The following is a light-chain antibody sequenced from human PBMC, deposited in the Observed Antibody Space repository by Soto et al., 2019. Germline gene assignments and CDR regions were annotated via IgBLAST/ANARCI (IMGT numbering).Light chain of an antibody. CDR2: DAS. J-gene: IGKJ5*01. CDR1: ENLRTF. V-gene: IGKV3-11*01. CDR3: QQHGDSPIT. Sequence: EIVLTQSPATLSLSPGERATLSCRATENLRTFLAWYQQKAGQAPRLLIYDASNRATGIPDRFSGSGSGTDFTLTISRLEPEDFAVYYCQQHGDSPITFGQGTRLEIK.